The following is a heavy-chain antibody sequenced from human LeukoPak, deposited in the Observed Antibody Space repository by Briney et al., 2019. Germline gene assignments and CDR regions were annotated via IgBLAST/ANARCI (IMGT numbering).Heavy chain of an antibody. J-gene: IGHJ4*02. CDR1: GFTFSSYS. Sequence: GGSLRLSCAASGFTFSSYSMNWVRQAPGKGLEWVSSISSSSSYIYYADSVKGRFTISRDNSKNTVYLQMNSLRAEDTAVYYCARGETSSYDYWGQGTLVTVSS. V-gene: IGHV3-21*04. CDR2: ISSSSSYI. CDR3: ARGETSSYDY. D-gene: IGHD3-16*01.